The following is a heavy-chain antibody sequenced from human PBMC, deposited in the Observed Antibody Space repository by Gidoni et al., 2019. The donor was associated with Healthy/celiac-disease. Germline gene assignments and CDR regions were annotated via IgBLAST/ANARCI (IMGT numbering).Heavy chain of an antibody. CDR1: GFTFSNAW. J-gene: IGHJ4*02. V-gene: IGHV3-15*01. D-gene: IGHD1-26*01. CDR2: SKSKTDGGTT. Sequence: EVQLVESGGGLVKPGGSLRLSCAASGFTFSNAWMSCVRQAPGKGLEWVGRSKSKTDGGTTDYAAPVKGRLTILRDDSKNTLYLQMNSLKTEDTAVYYCTTVWAVGATTTLDYWGQGTLVTVSS. CDR3: TTVWAVGATTTLDY.